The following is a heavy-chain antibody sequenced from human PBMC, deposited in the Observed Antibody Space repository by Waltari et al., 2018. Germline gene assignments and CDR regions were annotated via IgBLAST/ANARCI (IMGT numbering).Heavy chain of an antibody. J-gene: IGHJ4*02. D-gene: IGHD5-12*01. Sequence: QITLKESGPTLVKPTQTHTLTSTFPLFSLSTSRVGVGWLRQPPGKALEWLALIYWNDDKRYSPSLKSRLTITKDTSKNQVVLTMTNMDPVDTATYYCAHSRLSWLQLRGFVFDYWGQGTLVTVSS. CDR3: AHSRLSWLQLRGFVFDY. CDR2: IYWNDDK. CDR1: LFSLSTSRVG. V-gene: IGHV2-5*01.